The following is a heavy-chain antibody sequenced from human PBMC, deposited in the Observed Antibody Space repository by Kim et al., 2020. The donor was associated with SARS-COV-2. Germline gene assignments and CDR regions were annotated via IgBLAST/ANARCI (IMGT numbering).Heavy chain of an antibody. V-gene: IGHV3-23*01. J-gene: IGHJ6*02. D-gene: IGHD2-8*02. CDR1: GFTFSSYA. Sequence: GGSLRLSCAAAGFTFSSYAMSWVRQAPGKGLEWVSAISGSGGSTYYADSVKGRFTISRDNSKNTLYLQMNSLRAEDTAVYYCAKVRARLLGYYYYGMHVWGQGTTVTVSS. CDR3: AKVRARLLGYYYYGMHV. CDR2: ISGSGGST.